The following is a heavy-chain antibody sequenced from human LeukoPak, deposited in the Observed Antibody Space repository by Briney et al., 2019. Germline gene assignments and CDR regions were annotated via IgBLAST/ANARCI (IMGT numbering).Heavy chain of an antibody. J-gene: IGHJ4*02. CDR3: AAVVPAAMGPFDY. V-gene: IGHV1-2*02. CDR2: INPNSGGT. Sequence: ASAKVSCKASGYTFTGYYMHWVRQAPGQGLEWMGWINPNSGGTNYAQKFQGRVTMTRDTSISTAYMELSRLRSDDTAVYYCAAVVPAAMGPFDYWGQGTLVTVSS. CDR1: GYTFTGYY. D-gene: IGHD2-2*01.